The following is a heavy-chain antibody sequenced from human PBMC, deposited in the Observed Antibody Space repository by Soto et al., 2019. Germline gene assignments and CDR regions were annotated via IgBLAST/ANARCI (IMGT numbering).Heavy chain of an antibody. Sequence: EVQLVQSGAEVKKPGESLRISCKGSGYSFTSYWISWVRQMPGKGLEWMGRIDPSDSYTNYSPSFQGHVTISADKSISTAYLQWSSLKASDTAMYYCARHPRYYYDSSGYYSAFDIWGQGTMVTVSS. CDR2: IDPSDSYT. CDR3: ARHPRYYYDSSGYYSAFDI. J-gene: IGHJ3*02. CDR1: GYSFTSYW. V-gene: IGHV5-10-1*03. D-gene: IGHD3-22*01.